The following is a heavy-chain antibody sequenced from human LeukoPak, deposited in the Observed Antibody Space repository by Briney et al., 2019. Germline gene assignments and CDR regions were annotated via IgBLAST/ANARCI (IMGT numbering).Heavy chain of an antibody. J-gene: IGHJ5*01. V-gene: IGHV3-48*04. CDR2: IDTSSTTM. CDR3: ARDNWVDC. Sequence: GGSLRLSCVDSGFTFSSYAMSWVRQAPGKGLEWVSFIDTSSTTMYYTDSVKGRFTISRDNAKNSLYLQMNSLKVEDTAIYYCARDNWVDCWGQGTLVTVSS. CDR1: GFTFSSYA.